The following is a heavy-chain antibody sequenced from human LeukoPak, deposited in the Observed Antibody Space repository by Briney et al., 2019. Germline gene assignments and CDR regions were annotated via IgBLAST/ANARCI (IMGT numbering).Heavy chain of an antibody. CDR1: GYTFTTYD. Sequence: ASVKVSCKASGYTFTTYDINWVRQATGQGLEWMGWMNPNSGNTGYAEKFQGRVTMTKNTSISTAYMELSSLRSEDTAVYFCARDFSVTMVRGVIHYMDVWGKGTTVTVSS. CDR3: ARDFSVTMVRGVIHYMDV. J-gene: IGHJ6*03. V-gene: IGHV1-8*01. CDR2: MNPNSGNT. D-gene: IGHD3-10*01.